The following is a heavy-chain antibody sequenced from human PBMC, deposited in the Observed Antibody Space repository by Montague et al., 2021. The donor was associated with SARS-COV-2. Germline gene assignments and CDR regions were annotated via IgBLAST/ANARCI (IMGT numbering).Heavy chain of an antibody. CDR1: GGSISSYY. Sequence: SDTLSLTRTVSGGSISSYYWSWIRQPPGKGLEWIGYIYYSGSTNYNPSLKSRVTISVDTSKNQFSLKLGSVTAADTAVYYCARVFPRWLQFDPYFDYWGREPWSPSPQ. CDR2: IYYSGST. D-gene: IGHD5-24*01. CDR3: ARVFPRWLQFDPYFDY. V-gene: IGHV4-59*07. J-gene: IGHJ4*02.